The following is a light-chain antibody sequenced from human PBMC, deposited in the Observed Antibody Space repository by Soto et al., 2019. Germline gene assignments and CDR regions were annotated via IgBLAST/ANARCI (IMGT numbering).Light chain of an antibody. CDR1: NGDVGGCNC. Sequence: QSALTQPASVSGSPGQTITISYTVTNGDVGGCNCVSWYQQNPGKVPKIMLYEVNNRPSGVSNRFYDSKSGNTASLTISRLQAEDEAAYYCSSFTSTSTYIFGSGTKVTVL. CDR3: SSFTSTSTYI. J-gene: IGLJ1*01. V-gene: IGLV2-14*01. CDR2: EVN.